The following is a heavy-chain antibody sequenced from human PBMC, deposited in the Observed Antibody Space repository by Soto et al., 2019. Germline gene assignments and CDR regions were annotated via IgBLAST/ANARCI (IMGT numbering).Heavy chain of an antibody. Sequence: EVQLVESGGGLVQPGGSLRLSCAASGFTFSSYSMNWVRQAPGKGLEWVSYISSSSNTIYYADSVKGRFTISRDNAKNSLYLQMNSLRDEDTAVYYCAPRYXLLTGFSYNWFDPWGQGTLVTVSS. CDR3: APRYXLLTGFSYNWFDP. CDR1: GFTFSSYS. CDR2: ISSSSNTI. D-gene: IGHD3-9*01. J-gene: IGHJ5*02. V-gene: IGHV3-48*02.